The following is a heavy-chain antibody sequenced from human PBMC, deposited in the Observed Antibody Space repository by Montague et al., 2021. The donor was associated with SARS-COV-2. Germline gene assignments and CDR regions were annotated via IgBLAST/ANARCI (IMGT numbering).Heavy chain of an antibody. CDR3: TRLSLGWNTD. CDR1: GDSMTDSY. J-gene: IGHJ1*01. V-gene: IGHV4-59*08. D-gene: IGHD1-1*01. Sequence: SETLSLTCTVSGDSMTDSYWSWIRRPPGKGLEYIGYIYFSGSTNYNPSLKSRLTISVDTSKNQFSLKLSSVTAADTAVYFCTRLSLGWNTDWGQGTLVTVPS. CDR2: IYFSGST.